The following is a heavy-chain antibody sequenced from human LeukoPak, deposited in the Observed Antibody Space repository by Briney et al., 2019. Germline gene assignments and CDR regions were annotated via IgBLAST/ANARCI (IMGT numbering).Heavy chain of an antibody. CDR1: GFTFSSYW. V-gene: IGHV3-74*01. Sequence: GGSLRLSCATSGFTFSSYWMHWVRQAPGKGLVWDSRINSDGSSTSYADSVKGRFTISRDNAKNTLYLQMNSLRAEDTAVYYCARKVPNDSSGYYYRGQFDPWGQGTLVTVSS. CDR3: ARKVPNDSSGYYYRGQFDP. D-gene: IGHD3-22*01. J-gene: IGHJ5*02. CDR2: INSDGSST.